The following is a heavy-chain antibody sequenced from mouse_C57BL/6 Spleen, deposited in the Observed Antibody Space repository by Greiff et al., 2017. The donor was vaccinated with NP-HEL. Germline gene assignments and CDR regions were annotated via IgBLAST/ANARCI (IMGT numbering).Heavy chain of an antibody. CDR3: ARLTDFDY. J-gene: IGHJ2*01. D-gene: IGHD4-1*01. V-gene: IGHV1-82*01. CDR1: GYAFSSSW. Sequence: VKLQESGPELVKPGASVKISCKASGYAFSSSWMNWVKQRPGKGLEWIGRIYPGDGDTNYNGKFKGKATLTADKSSSTAYMQLSSLTSEDSAVYFCARLTDFDYWGQGTTLTVSS. CDR2: IYPGDGDT.